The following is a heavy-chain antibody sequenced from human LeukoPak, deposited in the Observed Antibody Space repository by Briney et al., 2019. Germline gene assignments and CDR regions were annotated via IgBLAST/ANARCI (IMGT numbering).Heavy chain of an antibody. J-gene: IGHJ5*02. CDR1: GGSISSGDYY. CDR3: ARAGYCSSTSCYVGLLGSDP. V-gene: IGHV4-30-4*01. CDR2: IYYSGST. D-gene: IGHD2-2*01. Sequence: SQTLSLTCTVYGGSISSGDYYWSWIRQPPGKCLEWIGYIYYSGSTYYNPSLKSRVTISVDTSKNQFSLKLSSVTAADTAVYYCARAGYCSSTSCYVGLLGSDPWGQGTLVTVSS.